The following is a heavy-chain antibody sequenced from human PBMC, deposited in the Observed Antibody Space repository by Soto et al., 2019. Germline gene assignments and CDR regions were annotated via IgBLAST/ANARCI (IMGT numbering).Heavy chain of an antibody. V-gene: IGHV4-4*07. J-gene: IGHJ4*02. CDR3: ARGMTPPGAPAWYYFDS. CDR2: FSLSGTT. D-gene: IGHD2-8*02. Sequence: AETLSLTCSVSGASITGSSYWSWIRQPAGKGLEWIGRFSLSGTTNYSPSLRSRVTMSADVSKNQFSLRLTSVTAADTALYYCARGMTPPGAPAWYYFDSWGQGTMVTVSS. CDR1: GASITGSSY.